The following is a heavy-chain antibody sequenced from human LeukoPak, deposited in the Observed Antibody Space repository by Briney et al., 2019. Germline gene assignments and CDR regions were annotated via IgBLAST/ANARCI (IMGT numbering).Heavy chain of an antibody. D-gene: IGHD2-21*02. J-gene: IGHJ4*02. CDR3: ARRAALCGDDCFLFDD. CDR1: CGSISGYY. Sequence: SETLSLTCTVSCGSISGYYWRWIRQPPGKGLEWIGYIHYSGSPRYNPPLENRAPISVDTPKNQFSLNLTSVTAATPAVYYCARRAALCGDDCFLFDDGGQGTLVTVS. CDR2: IHYSGSP. V-gene: IGHV4-59*01.